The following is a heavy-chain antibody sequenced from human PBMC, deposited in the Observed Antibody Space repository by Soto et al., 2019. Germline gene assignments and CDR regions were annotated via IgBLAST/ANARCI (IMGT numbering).Heavy chain of an antibody. CDR3: AKDEVDSVYRFFDN. Sequence: GGSLRLSCAASGFSLSSHAMNWVRPAPGKGLEWVSTIHGSGGSTFYADAMKGRFTISRDNSKNTLFLQMNSLTAEDTAVYYCAKDEVDSVYRFFDNSGQGTLVTVSS. J-gene: IGHJ4*02. D-gene: IGHD4-4*01. V-gene: IGHV3-23*01. CDR1: GFSLSSHA. CDR2: IHGSGGST.